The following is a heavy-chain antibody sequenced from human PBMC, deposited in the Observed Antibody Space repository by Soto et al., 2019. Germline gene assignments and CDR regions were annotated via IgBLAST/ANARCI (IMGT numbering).Heavy chain of an antibody. CDR3: ARGKGSSGGYFDY. V-gene: IGHV4-61*01. D-gene: IGHD3-22*01. CDR2: LYSSGST. J-gene: IGHJ4*02. Sequence: SETLSLTCTVSSGSVSSGSYYWSWIRQPPGKGLEWIGYLYSSGSTNYNPSLKSRVTISVDTSKNQFSLKLSSVTAADTAMYYCARGKGSSGGYFDYWGQGTLVTVSS. CDR1: SGSVSSGSYY.